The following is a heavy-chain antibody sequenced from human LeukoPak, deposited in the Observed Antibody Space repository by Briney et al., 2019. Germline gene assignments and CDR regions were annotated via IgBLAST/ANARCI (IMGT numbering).Heavy chain of an antibody. V-gene: IGHV6-1*01. J-gene: IGHJ5*02. CDR1: GDSVSSNSAV. CDR2: TYYRSNWYN. Sequence: SQTLSLTCAISGDSVSSNSAVWNWIRQSLSRGLEWLGRTYYRSNWYNDYAVSVKSRITINPDTSKNQFSLQLNSVTPEDTAIYYCARNKALDTWGQGTLVTVSS. CDR3: ARNKALDT. D-gene: IGHD2-2*03.